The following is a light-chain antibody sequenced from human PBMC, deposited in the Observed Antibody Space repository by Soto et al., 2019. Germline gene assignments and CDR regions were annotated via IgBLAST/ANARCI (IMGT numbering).Light chain of an antibody. V-gene: IGKV3-20*01. CDR1: QSVSSSY. Sequence: EIVLTQSPGTLSLSPWERATLSCRASQSVSSSYLAWYQQKPVQAPRLLIYDASSRATGIPDRFSGSGSGTEFTLTISRLEPEDFAVYYCQQYHSSHTFGQGTKVDIK. CDR2: DAS. J-gene: IGKJ1*01. CDR3: QQYHSSHT.